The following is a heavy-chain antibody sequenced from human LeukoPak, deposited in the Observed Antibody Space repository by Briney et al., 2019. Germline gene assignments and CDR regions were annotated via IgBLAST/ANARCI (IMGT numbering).Heavy chain of an antibody. CDR2: IIPIFGTA. CDR3: ARSPVGGGSGTYYYGMDV. D-gene: IGHD3-10*01. Sequence: SVKVSCKASGGTFSSYAISWVRQAPGQGLEWMGGIIPIFGTANYAQKFQGRVTITADESTSTAYMELSSLRSEDTAVYYCARSPVGGGSGTYYYGMDVWGQGTTVTVFS. V-gene: IGHV1-69*01. J-gene: IGHJ6*02. CDR1: GGTFSSYA.